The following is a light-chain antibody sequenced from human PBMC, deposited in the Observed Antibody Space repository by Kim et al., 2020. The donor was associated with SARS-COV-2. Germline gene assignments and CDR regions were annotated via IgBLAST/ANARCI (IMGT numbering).Light chain of an antibody. V-gene: IGKV3-20*01. CDR2: DAS. J-gene: IGKJ1*01. CDR3: QQYGSSPQT. Sequence: LSPEETAPLSCRASQSVSSNYLAWNQQKPGQAPRLLIYDASSRATGIPDRFSGSGSGTDFTLTISRLEPEDFAVYYCQQYGSSPQTFGQGTKLEI. CDR1: QSVSSNY.